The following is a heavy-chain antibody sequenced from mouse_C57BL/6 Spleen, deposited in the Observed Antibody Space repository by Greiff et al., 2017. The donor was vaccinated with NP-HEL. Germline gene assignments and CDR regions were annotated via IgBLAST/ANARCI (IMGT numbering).Heavy chain of an antibody. V-gene: IGHV6-3*01. D-gene: IGHD2-5*01. Sequence: EVKVEESGGGLVQPGGSMKLSCVASGFTFSNYWMNWVRQSPEKGLEWVAQIRLKSDNYATHYAESVKGRFTISRDDSKSSVYLQMNNLRAEDTGIYYCTDYYYSNYEWFAYWGQGTLVTVSA. CDR1: GFTFSNYW. CDR2: IRLKSDNYAT. J-gene: IGHJ3*01. CDR3: TDYYYSNYEWFAY.